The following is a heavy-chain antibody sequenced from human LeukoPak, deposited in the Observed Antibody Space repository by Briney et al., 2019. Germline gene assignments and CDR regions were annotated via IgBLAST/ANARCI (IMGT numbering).Heavy chain of an antibody. CDR2: IXYDGXNK. V-gene: IGHV3-30-3*01. CDR3: ARPEATVLRFLEWLPDELNYYYYGMDV. J-gene: IGHJ6*02. Sequence: VPXAPGKGLXXXAVIXYDGXNKYXADSVKGRFTISRDNSKNTLYLQMNSLRAEDTAVYYCARPEATVLRFLEWLPDELNYYYYGMDVWGQGTTVTVSS. D-gene: IGHD3-3*01.